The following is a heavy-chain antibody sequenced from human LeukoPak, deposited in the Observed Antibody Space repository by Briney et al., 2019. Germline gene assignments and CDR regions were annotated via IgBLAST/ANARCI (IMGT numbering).Heavy chain of an antibody. J-gene: IGHJ4*02. D-gene: IGHD4-17*01. CDR3: ARAKNDYGDRGLDY. CDR1: GGSFSGYY. Sequence: SETLSLTCAVYGGSFSGYYWSWIRQPPGKGLEWIGEINHSGSTNYNPSLTSRVTISVDTSKNQFSLKLSSVTAADTAVYYCARAKNDYGDRGLDYWGQGTLVTVSS. V-gene: IGHV4-34*01. CDR2: INHSGST.